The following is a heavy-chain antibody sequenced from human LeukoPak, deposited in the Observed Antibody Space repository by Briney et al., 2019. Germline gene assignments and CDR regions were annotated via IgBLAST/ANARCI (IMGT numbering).Heavy chain of an antibody. D-gene: IGHD2-15*01. V-gene: IGHV3-7*03. CDR2: IKQDGSEK. CDR1: GFTFSSYW. J-gene: IGHJ4*02. Sequence: GGSLRLSCAASGFTFSSYWMSWVRQAPGKGLEWVANIKQDGSEKYYVDSVKGRFTISRDNAKNSLYLQMNSLRAEDMAVYYCARDPPYCSGGSCNDYWGQGTLVTVSS. CDR3: ARDPPYCSGGSCNDY.